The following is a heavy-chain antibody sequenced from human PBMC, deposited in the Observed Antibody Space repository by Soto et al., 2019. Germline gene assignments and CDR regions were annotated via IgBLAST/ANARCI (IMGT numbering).Heavy chain of an antibody. V-gene: IGHV5-51*01. CDR1: GYNFTTYW. J-gene: IGHJ3*02. CDR3: ASYDYDPRAFDI. Sequence: PGESLKISCKGSGYNFTTYWLGWVRQMPGKGLEWMGIIYPGDSDSRYSPSFQGQVTISADKSISTAFLQWSSLKASDTAMYYCASYDYDPRAFDIWGQGTMVTVSS. CDR2: IYPGDSDS. D-gene: IGHD3-22*01.